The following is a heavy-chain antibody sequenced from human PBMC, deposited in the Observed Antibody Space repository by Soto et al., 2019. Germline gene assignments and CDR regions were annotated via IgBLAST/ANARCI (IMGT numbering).Heavy chain of an antibody. Sequence: XXTLSLPFTVSGGSISSYYWRWIPQPPGKGLEWIGYIYYSGSTNYNPSLKSRVTISVDTSKNQFSLKLSSVTAADTDVYYCARGGQQLVLGGYYYGMDVWGQGTTVTVSS. CDR3: ARGGQQLVLGGYYYGMDV. V-gene: IGHV4-59*01. J-gene: IGHJ6*02. CDR1: GGSISSYY. CDR2: IYYSGST. D-gene: IGHD6-13*01.